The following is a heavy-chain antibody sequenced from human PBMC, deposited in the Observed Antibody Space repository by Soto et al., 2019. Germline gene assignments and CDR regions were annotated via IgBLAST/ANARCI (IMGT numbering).Heavy chain of an antibody. CDR2: SYRGDSDT. D-gene: IGHD3-22*01. CDR3: ATRWRESSAWDFDY. J-gene: IGHJ4*02. Sequence: PGESLKISCKGSGYAFTNYCIGWVRQLPGKGLEWMGISYRGDSDTRYSPSFQGQVTMSASRSSATSYRRRGSLKVPXTGMDYSATRWRESSAWDFDYRSQRILVTVSS. CDR1: GYAFTNYC. V-gene: IGHV5-51*01.